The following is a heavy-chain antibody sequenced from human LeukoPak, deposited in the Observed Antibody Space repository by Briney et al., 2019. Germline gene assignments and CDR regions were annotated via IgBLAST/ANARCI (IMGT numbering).Heavy chain of an antibody. D-gene: IGHD3-10*01. J-gene: IGHJ2*01. CDR1: GGSFSGYY. CDR3: ARGRRVRGVIIATRYWYFDL. CDR2: INHSGST. Sequence: SETLSLTCAVYGGSFSGYYWSWIRQPPGKGLEWIGEINHSGSTNYNPSLKSRVTISVDTSKNQFSLKLSSVTAADTAVYYCARGRRVRGVIIATRYWYFDLWGRGTLVTVSS. V-gene: IGHV4-34*01.